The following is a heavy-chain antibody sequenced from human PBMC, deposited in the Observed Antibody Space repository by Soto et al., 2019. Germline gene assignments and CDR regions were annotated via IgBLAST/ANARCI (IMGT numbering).Heavy chain of an antibody. D-gene: IGHD7-27*01. Sequence: PGGSLRLSCAASGFTFSSYAMHWVRQAPGKGLEWVAVISYDGSNKYYADSVKGRFTISRDNSKNTLYLQMTSLRSEDTAVYYCARDTGDGTFDFWGQGTLVTVSS. J-gene: IGHJ4*02. V-gene: IGHV3-30-3*01. CDR3: ARDTGDGTFDF. CDR2: ISYDGSNK. CDR1: GFTFSSYA.